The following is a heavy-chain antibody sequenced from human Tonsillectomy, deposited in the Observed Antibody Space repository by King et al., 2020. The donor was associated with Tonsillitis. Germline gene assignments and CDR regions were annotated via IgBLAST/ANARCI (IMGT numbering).Heavy chain of an antibody. CDR1: GFTFGDYA. V-gene: IGHV3-49*05. CDR2: IRSKAYGGTT. D-gene: IGHD3-16*01. J-gene: IGHJ4*02. CDR3: TIRSYGYYFDS. Sequence: VQLVESGGGLVKPGRSLRLSCTASGFTFGDYAMSWFRQAPGKGLEWVGFIRSKAYGGTTEYAASVKARFTISRDDSKSIAYLQMTSLKTEDTAVYYCTIRSYGYYFDSWGQGTLVTVSS.